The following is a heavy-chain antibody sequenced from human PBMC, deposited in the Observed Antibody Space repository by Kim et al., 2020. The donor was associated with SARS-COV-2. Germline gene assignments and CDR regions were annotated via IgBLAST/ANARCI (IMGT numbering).Heavy chain of an antibody. CDR2: A. Sequence: ATCAQKSHGRVTITADESTSTAYMELSSLRSEDTAVYYCARQCSSSWLAYWGQGTLVTVSS. D-gene: IGHD6-13*01. V-gene: IGHV1-69*01. J-gene: IGHJ4*02. CDR3: ARQCSSSWLAY.